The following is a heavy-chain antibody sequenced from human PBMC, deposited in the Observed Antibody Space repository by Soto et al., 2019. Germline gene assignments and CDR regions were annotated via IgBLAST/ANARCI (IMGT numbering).Heavy chain of an antibody. CDR3: VRGDNWNDEASDY. CDR1: GFMFSNHG. J-gene: IGHJ4*02. Sequence: PGWSLRLSCAASGFMFSNHGMHWVRQAPGKGLEWVAVIWSDGNNRYYADSVKGRFTISRDNSKNTVYLQMNSLRAEDTAVYYCVRGDNWNDEASDYWGQGTLVTVSS. V-gene: IGHV3-33*01. CDR2: IWSDGNNR. D-gene: IGHD1-1*01.